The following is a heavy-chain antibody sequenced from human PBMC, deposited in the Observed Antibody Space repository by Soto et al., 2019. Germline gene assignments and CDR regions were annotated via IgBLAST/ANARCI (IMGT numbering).Heavy chain of an antibody. J-gene: IGHJ4*02. Sequence: QGHLVQSGAEVKRPGASVRVSCESSGYMFTSYFIHWVRQAPGQGLEWVGVINPSDGTTTYAQKFQASITMTRDTATNTVDMELSSLRSEDTAVYYCARDKDSSARHRAEFDYWGQGTLITVSS. D-gene: IGHD6-19*01. CDR2: INPSDGTT. V-gene: IGHV1-46*01. CDR1: GYMFTSYF. CDR3: ARDKDSSARHRAEFDY.